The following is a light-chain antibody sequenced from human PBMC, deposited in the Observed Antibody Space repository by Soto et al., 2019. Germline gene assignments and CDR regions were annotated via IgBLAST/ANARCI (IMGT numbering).Light chain of an antibody. CDR1: QSVSSN. V-gene: IGKV3-15*01. J-gene: IGKJ4*01. CDR3: QQYKNWPLT. Sequence: EIVMTQSPATLSVSPGERATLSCRASQSVSSNLAWYQKKSGQAPRLLIFGASTRATGIPARFGGSGSGTEFTLTISNLQSEDFAVYYCQQYKNWPLTFGGGTKVEIK. CDR2: GAS.